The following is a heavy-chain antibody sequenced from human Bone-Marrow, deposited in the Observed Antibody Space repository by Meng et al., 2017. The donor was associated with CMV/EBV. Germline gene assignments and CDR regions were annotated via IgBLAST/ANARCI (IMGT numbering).Heavy chain of an antibody. CDR1: GGSFSGYY. D-gene: IGHD2-2*02. J-gene: IGHJ4*02. Sequence: ESLKISCAVYGGSFSGYYWSWIRQPPGKGLEWIGEINHSGSTNYNPSLKSRVTISVDTSKNQFSLKLSSVTAADTAVYYCARGRGRYCSSTSCYTSFDYWGQGTRVTVSS. CDR2: INHSGST. CDR3: ARGRGRYCSSTSCYTSFDY. V-gene: IGHV4-34*01.